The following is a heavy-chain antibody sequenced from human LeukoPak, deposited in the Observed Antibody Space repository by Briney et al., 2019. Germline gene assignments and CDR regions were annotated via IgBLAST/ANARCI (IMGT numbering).Heavy chain of an antibody. CDR2: IIPIFGTA. Sequence: SSVKVSCKASGGTFSSYAISWVRQAPVQGLEWMGGIIPIFGTANYAQKFQGRVTITTDESTSTAYMELSSLRSEDTAVYYCASPLMATTDLNFDLWGRGTLVTVSS. CDR3: ASPLMATTDLNFDL. CDR1: GGTFSSYA. V-gene: IGHV1-69*05. D-gene: IGHD5-24*01. J-gene: IGHJ2*01.